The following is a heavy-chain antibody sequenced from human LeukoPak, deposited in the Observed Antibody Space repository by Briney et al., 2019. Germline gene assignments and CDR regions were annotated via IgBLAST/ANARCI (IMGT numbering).Heavy chain of an antibody. CDR3: ARVRAYYDYVWGSYRYFYGMDV. J-gene: IGHJ6*02. CDR2: INPNSGGT. Sequence: ASVKVSCMASGYTFTGYYMHWVRQAPGQGLEWMGWINPNSGGTNYAQKFQGRVTMTRDTSISTAYMELSRLRSDDTAVYYCARVRAYYDYVWGSYRYFYGMDVWGQGTTVTVSS. V-gene: IGHV1-2*02. CDR1: GYTFTGYY. D-gene: IGHD3-16*02.